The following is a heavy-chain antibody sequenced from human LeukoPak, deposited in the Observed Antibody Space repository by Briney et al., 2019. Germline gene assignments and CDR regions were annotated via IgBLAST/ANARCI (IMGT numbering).Heavy chain of an antibody. Sequence: GGSLRLSCAASGFTFSSYSMNWVRQAPGKGLEWVSYISSSSSTIYYADSVKGRFTISRDNAKNTLYLQMNSLRAEDTAVYYCAKVNRFCSGGCCSCWGQGTLVTVSS. V-gene: IGHV3-48*01. CDR1: GFTFSSYS. CDR2: ISSSSSTI. D-gene: IGHD2-15*01. J-gene: IGHJ4*02. CDR3: AKVNRFCSGGCCSC.